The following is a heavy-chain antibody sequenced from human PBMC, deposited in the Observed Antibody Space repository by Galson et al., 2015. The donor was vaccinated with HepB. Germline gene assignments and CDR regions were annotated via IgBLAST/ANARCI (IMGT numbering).Heavy chain of an antibody. V-gene: IGHV3-30-3*01. D-gene: IGHD6-6*01. Sequence: SLRLSCAASGFTFSSYAMHWVRQAPGKGLEWVAVISYDGSNKYYADSVKGRFTISRDNSKNTLYLQMNSLRAEDTAVYYCARDLAARRRIYWYFDLWGRGALVTVSS. CDR1: GFTFSSYA. J-gene: IGHJ2*01. CDR3: ARDLAARRRIYWYFDL. CDR2: ISYDGSNK.